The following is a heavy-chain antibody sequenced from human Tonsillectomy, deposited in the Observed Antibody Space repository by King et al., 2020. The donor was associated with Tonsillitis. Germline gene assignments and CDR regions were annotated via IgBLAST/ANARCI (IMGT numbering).Heavy chain of an antibody. J-gene: IGHJ4*02. CDR3: AKLGSFDY. CDR2: IIGMGGST. CDR1: GFTFRSYA. V-gene: IGHV3-23*04. D-gene: IGHD3-10*01. Sequence: VQLVESGGGLVQPGGSLRLSCAASGFTFRSYAMSWVRQAPGKGLEWVSAIIGMGGSTNYADSVKGRFTIPRNNSKNTLYLQMNSLRAEDTAVYYCAKLGSFDYWGQGTLVTVSS.